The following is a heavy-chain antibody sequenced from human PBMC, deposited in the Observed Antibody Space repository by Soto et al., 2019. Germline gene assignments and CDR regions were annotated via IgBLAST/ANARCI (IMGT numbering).Heavy chain of an antibody. Sequence: SETLSLTCTVSGGSISSGGYYWSWIRQHPGKGLEWIGYIYYSGSTYYNPSLKSRVTISVDTSKNQFSLNLSSVTAAGTAVYYCARFGYSTNIGIDYWGQGTLVTVSS. CDR1: GGSISSGGYY. CDR2: IYYSGST. CDR3: ARFGYSTNIGIDY. V-gene: IGHV4-31*03. J-gene: IGHJ4*02. D-gene: IGHD3-22*01.